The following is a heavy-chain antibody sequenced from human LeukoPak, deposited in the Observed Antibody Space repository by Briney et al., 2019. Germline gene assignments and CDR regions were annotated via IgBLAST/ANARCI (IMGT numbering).Heavy chain of an antibody. CDR2: IYYSGST. J-gene: IGHJ4*02. CDR1: GGSISSYY. V-gene: IGHV4-59*01. Sequence: PSETLSLTCTVSGGSISSYYWSWIRQPPGKGLEWIGYIYYSGSTNYNPSLKSRVTISVDTSKNQFSLKLSSVTAADTAVYYCARASAVEWLSNVRYFDYWGQGTLVTVSS. CDR3: ARASAVEWLSNVRYFDY. D-gene: IGHD3-3*01.